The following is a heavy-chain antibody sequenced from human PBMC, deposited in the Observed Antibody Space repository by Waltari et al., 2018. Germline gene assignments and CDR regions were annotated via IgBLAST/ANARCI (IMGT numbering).Heavy chain of an antibody. CDR1: GYSFTSYW. J-gene: IGHJ4*02. CDR3: ARHEWKEYGDYPGYYFDY. CDR2: SYPGDSDT. V-gene: IGHV5-51*01. D-gene: IGHD4-17*01. Sequence: EVQLVQSGAEVKKPGESLKISCKGSGYSFTSYWIGWVRQMPGKGLEWMGISYPGDSDTRYSPSFQGQVTISADKSISTAYLQWSSLKASDTAMYYCARHEWKEYGDYPGYYFDYWGQGTLVTVSS.